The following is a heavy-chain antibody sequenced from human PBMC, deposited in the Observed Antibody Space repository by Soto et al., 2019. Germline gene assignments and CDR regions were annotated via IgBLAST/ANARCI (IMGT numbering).Heavy chain of an antibody. V-gene: IGHV4-39*01. Sequence: TLSLTCAVSGASTDNSHSFWGWIRQPPGKGLEFIANFFESGGAHYNPSFKSRVTISVDPATNQVSLRMCAVTAAPTAVELCGRVVGDATQHTAFYPWGQDNLVPASS. CDR3: GRVVGDATQHTAFYP. D-gene: IGHD3-16*01. CDR2: FFESGGA. J-gene: IGHJ5*02. CDR1: GASTDNSHSF.